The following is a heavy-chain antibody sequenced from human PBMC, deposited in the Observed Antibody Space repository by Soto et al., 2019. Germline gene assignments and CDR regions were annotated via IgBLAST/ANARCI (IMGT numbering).Heavy chain of an antibody. CDR3: AKGSHRPWLSHRFDY. CDR2: ISGSGGAT. J-gene: IGHJ4*02. CDR1: GFTFSSYA. Sequence: EVQLLESGGGLVQPGGSLRLSCATFGFTFSSYAMSWVRQAPGKGLEWVSAISGSGGATDYADSVKGRFTISRDNSKNTLYLQMNSLSAEDTAVYYCAKGSHRPWLSHRFDYWGQGTLVTVSS. D-gene: IGHD6-19*01. V-gene: IGHV3-23*01.